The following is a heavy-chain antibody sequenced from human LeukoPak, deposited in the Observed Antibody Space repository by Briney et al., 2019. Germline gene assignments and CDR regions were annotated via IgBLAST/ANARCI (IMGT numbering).Heavy chain of an antibody. Sequence: SETLSLTCTVSGGSISSSSDYWGWVRQPPGKGLEWIGSMYYSGSTYYNPSLKSRVTISVDTSKSQFSLKLSSVTAADTAVYYCARGPAITIFGVAYNWFDPWGQGTLVTVSS. CDR2: MYYSGST. D-gene: IGHD3-3*01. V-gene: IGHV4-39*07. CDR3: ARGPAITIFGVAYNWFDP. J-gene: IGHJ5*02. CDR1: GGSISSSSDY.